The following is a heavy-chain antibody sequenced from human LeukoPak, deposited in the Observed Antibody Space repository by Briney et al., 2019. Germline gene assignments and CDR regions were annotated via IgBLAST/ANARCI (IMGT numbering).Heavy chain of an antibody. J-gene: IGHJ6*02. V-gene: IGHV1-2*02. D-gene: IGHD6-19*01. Sequence: ASVKVSCKASGYTFTGYYMHWVRQAPGQGLEWMGWINPNSGGTNCAQKFQGRVTMTRDTSISTAYMELSRLRSDDTAVYYCARADSSGWAYYYYGMDVWGQGTTVTVSS. CDR1: GYTFTGYY. CDR2: INPNSGGT. CDR3: ARADSSGWAYYYYGMDV.